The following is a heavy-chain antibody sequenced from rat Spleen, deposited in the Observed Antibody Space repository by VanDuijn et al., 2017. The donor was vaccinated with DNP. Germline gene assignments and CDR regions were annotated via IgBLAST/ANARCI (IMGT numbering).Heavy chain of an antibody. CDR1: GFTFSDYY. CDR2: ISFEGSSA. J-gene: IGHJ2*01. V-gene: IGHV5-22*01. D-gene: IGHD1-10*01. CDR3: AREQHFHFDY. Sequence: EVQLVESGGGLVQPGRSLKLSCAASGFTFSDYYMAWVRQAPKKGLEWVAYISFEGSSAYFGDSVRGRFTISRNNAENSLYLQMNSLKSEDTATYYCAREQHFHFDYWGQGVMVTVSS.